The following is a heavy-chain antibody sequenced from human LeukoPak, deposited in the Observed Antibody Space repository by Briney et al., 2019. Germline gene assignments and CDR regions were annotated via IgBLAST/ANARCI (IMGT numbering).Heavy chain of an antibody. CDR3: ARTDYGPPHYYYGMDV. CDR1: GGSISSSNW. Sequence: PSETLSLTCAVSGGSISSSNWWSWVRQPPGKGLEWIGEIYHSGSTNYNPSLKSRVTISVDKSKNQFSLKLSSVTAADTAVYYCARTDYGPPHYYYGMDVWGQGTTVTVSS. V-gene: IGHV4-4*02. D-gene: IGHD3-16*01. CDR2: IYHSGST. J-gene: IGHJ6*02.